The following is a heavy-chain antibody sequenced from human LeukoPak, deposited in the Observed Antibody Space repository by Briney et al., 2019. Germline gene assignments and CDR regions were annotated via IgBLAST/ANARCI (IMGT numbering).Heavy chain of an antibody. CDR2: IYYSGST. D-gene: IGHD3-9*01. V-gene: IGHV4-30-4*07. J-gene: IGHJ4*02. CDR3: AGVPTYYDILTGYSPEGYFDY. Sequence: SETLSLTCAVSGGSISSGGYSWSWIRQPPGKGLGWIGYIYYSGSTYYNPSLKSRVTISVDTSKNQFSLKPSSVTAADTAVYYCAGVPTYYDILTGYSPEGYFDYWGQGTLVTVSS. CDR1: GGSISSGGYS.